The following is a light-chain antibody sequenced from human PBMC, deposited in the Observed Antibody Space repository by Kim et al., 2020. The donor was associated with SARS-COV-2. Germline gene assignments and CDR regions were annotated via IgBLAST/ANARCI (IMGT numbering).Light chain of an antibody. J-gene: IGKJ4*01. CDR1: QSVSSY. CDR2: DAS. V-gene: IGKV3-11*01. Sequence: LCPGERAPLSCRASQSVSSYLAWYQQKPGQAPRLLIYDASNRATGIPARFSGSGSGTDFTLTISSLEPEDFAVYYCQQRSNWALTFGGGTKVDIK. CDR3: QQRSNWALT.